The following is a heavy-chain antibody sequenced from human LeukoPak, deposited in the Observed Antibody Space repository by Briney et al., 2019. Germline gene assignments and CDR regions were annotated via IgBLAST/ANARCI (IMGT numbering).Heavy chain of an antibody. CDR1: GFTLRSHW. CDR2: INTDGSST. Sequence: GGSLRLSCAASGFTLRSHWMHWVRQPPGKGLVWVSRINTDGSSTSYADSVKGRFTISRDNAKNTLHLQMNSLRAEDTAVYYCARDEGNWNYGSWGQGTLVTVSS. CDR3: ARDEGNWNYGS. V-gene: IGHV3-74*01. J-gene: IGHJ4*02. D-gene: IGHD1-7*01.